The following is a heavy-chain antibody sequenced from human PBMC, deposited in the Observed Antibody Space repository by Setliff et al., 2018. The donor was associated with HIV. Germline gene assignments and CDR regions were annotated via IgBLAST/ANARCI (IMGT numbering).Heavy chain of an antibody. Sequence: GASVKVSCKASGYSVSSYGVSWVRQAPGQGLEWMGWISVYNGNTNYAQKLQNRVTMTTDTSTSTAYMELRSLRSDDTAVYYCARDLFTVPSREGYDYWGQGTLVTVSS. CDR1: GYSVSSYG. D-gene: IGHD1-26*01. CDR3: ARDLFTVPSREGYDY. J-gene: IGHJ4*02. CDR2: ISVYNGNT. V-gene: IGHV1-18*01.